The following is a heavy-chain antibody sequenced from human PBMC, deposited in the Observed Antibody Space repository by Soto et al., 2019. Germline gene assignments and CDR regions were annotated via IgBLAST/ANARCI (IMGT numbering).Heavy chain of an antibody. CDR1: GFTFSSYG. D-gene: IGHD1-26*01. J-gene: IGHJ2*01. Sequence: QVQLVESGGGVVQPGRSLRLSCAASGFTFSSYGMHWVRQAPGKGLEWVAVISYDGSNKYYADSVKGRFTISRDNSKNTLYLQMNSLRAEDTAVYYWAKVRVWEWYFDLWVRGTLVTVSS. CDR3: AKVRVWEWYFDL. V-gene: IGHV3-30*18. CDR2: ISYDGSNK.